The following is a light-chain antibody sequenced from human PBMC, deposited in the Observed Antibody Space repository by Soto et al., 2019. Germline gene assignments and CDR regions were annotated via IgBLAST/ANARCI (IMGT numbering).Light chain of an antibody. J-gene: IGKJ4*02. CDR1: ESVSSY. Sequence: PGESATLSCRASESVSSYLAWYQQKPGQAPRLLIYDASNTATGIPARFSGSGSGTDFTLTISSLEPEDFATYYCQQLNSYPQTFGGGTKVDIK. CDR2: DAS. CDR3: QQLNSYPQT. V-gene: IGKV3-11*01.